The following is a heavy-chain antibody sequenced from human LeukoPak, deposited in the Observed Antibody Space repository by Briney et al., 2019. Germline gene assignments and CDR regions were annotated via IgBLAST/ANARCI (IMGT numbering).Heavy chain of an antibody. CDR3: ARKLDYGDYVGYYYYGMDV. Sequence: GGSLRLSCAASGFTFSSYSMNWVRQAPGKGLEWVSSISSSGSTIYYADSVKGRFTISRDNAKNSLYLQMNSLRAEDTAVYYCARKLDYGDYVGYYYYGMDVWGQGTTVTVSS. J-gene: IGHJ6*02. D-gene: IGHD4-17*01. CDR1: GFTFSSYS. V-gene: IGHV3-21*04. CDR2: ISSSGSTI.